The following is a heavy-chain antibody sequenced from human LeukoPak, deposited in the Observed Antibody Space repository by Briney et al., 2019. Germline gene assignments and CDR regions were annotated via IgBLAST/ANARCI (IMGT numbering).Heavy chain of an antibody. CDR1: GYTLTSYA. Sequence: ALVRVSCKASGYTLTSYAMHWVREAPGHRPEWMGWINAGNGNTKYSQRFQGRVTITRDTSASTAYMELSSLRSEDTAVYYCARGVGYSAYEPFDYWGQGTLVTVSS. V-gene: IGHV1-3*01. J-gene: IGHJ4*02. D-gene: IGHD5-12*01. CDR2: INAGNGNT. CDR3: ARGVGYSAYEPFDY.